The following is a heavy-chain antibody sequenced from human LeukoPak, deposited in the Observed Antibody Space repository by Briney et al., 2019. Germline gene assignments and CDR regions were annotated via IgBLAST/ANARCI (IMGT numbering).Heavy chain of an antibody. CDR1: GYTFTDYY. V-gene: IGHV1-69-2*01. CDR3: ATGLWSYYSPDRSLDY. D-gene: IGHD3-22*01. CDR2: VDPEDGET. J-gene: IGHJ4*02. Sequence: VKVSCKVSGYTFTDYYMHWVQQAPGKGLEWMGLVDPEDGETIYAEKFQGRVTITADTSIDTAYMELSSLRSEDTAVYYCATGLWSYYSPDRSLDYWGQGTLVTVSS.